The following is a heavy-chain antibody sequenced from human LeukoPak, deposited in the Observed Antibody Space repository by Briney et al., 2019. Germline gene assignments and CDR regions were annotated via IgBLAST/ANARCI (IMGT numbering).Heavy chain of an antibody. CDR1: GFTFDDYA. CDR2: ISWNSGSI. Sequence: GRSLRLSCAASGFTFDDYAMHWVRQAPGKGLEWASGISWNSGSIGYADSVKGRFTISRDNAKNSLYLQMNSLRAEDTALYYCAKVWFGELSGPFDYWGQGTLVTAS. V-gene: IGHV3-9*01. J-gene: IGHJ4*02. D-gene: IGHD3-10*01. CDR3: AKVWFGELSGPFDY.